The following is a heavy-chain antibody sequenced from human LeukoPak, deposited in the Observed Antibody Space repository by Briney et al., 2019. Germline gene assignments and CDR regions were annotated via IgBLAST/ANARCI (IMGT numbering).Heavy chain of an antibody. V-gene: IGHV1-69*06. D-gene: IGHD3-3*01. J-gene: IGHJ3*02. CDR1: GGTFSSYA. CDR3: ARDKRITIFGVVIMDAFDI. CDR2: IIPIFGTA. Sequence: SVKVSCKASGGTFSSYAISWVRQAPGQGLEWMGGIIPIFGTANYAQKFQGRVTTTADKSTSTAYMELSSLRSEDTAVYYCARDKRITIFGVVIMDAFDIWGQGTMVTVSS.